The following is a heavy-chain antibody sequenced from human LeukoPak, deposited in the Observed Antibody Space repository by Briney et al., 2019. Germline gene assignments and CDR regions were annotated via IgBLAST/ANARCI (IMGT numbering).Heavy chain of an antibody. CDR3: ASLENYDFWNPTAYYYYMDV. V-gene: IGHV1-69*13. CDR1: GGTFSSYA. D-gene: IGHD3-3*01. J-gene: IGHJ6*03. Sequence: ASVKVSCKASGGTFSSYAISWVRQAPGQGLEWMGEIIPIFGTANYAQKFQGRVTITADESTSTAYMELSSLRSEDTAVYYCASLENYDFWNPTAYYYYMDVWGKGTTVTVSS. CDR2: IIPIFGTA.